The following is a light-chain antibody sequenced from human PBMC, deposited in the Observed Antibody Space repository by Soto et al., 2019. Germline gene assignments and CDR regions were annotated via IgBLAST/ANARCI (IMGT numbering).Light chain of an antibody. J-gene: IGKJ4*01. CDR2: WAS. CDR3: QQYYSKPLT. V-gene: IGKV4-1*01. Sequence: DIVMTQSPDSLAVSLGERATINCKSSQSVLYSSNNKNYLGWYQQKVGQPPKLLIYWASTRESGVPDRFSGRGSGTDVTLTISSLQAEDVAVYYCQQYYSKPLTFGGGTKVEIK. CDR1: QSVLYSSNNKNY.